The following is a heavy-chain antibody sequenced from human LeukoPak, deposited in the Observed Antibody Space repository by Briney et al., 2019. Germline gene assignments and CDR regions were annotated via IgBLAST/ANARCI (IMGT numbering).Heavy chain of an antibody. CDR1: GFTFDDYA. J-gene: IGHJ4*02. V-gene: IGHV3-9*01. CDR2: ISWNGGSI. CDR3: AKVSLRLGELSSFDY. Sequence: GGSLRLSCAASGFTFDDYAMHWVRQAPGKGLEWVSGISWNGGSIGYADSVKGRFTISRDNAKNSLYLQMNSLRAEDTALYYCAKVSLRLGELSSFDYWGQGTLVTVSS. D-gene: IGHD3-16*02.